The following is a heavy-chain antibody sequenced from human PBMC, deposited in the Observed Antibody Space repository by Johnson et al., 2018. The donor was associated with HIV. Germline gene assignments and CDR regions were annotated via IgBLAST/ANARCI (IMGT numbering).Heavy chain of an antibody. CDR3: ARGPYGRTFGNDAFDI. CDR1: GFTFSDYY. V-gene: IGHV3-11*04. D-gene: IGHD2/OR15-2a*01. Sequence: QVQLVESGGGVVRPGGSLRLSCVGSGFTFSDYYMTWIRQAPGKGLEWVSYISSSGSNIYYADFVKGRFTISRDNSKNTLYIQMNSLRTEDTGVYYCARGPYGRTFGNDAFDIWGQGNMVTVSS. J-gene: IGHJ3*02. CDR2: ISSSGSNI.